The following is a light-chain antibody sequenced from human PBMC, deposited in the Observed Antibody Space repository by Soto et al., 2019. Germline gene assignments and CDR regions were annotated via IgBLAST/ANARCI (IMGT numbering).Light chain of an antibody. CDR3: SSYTTITSFIL. J-gene: IGLJ2*01. V-gene: IGLV2-14*01. Sequence: QSALTQPASVSGSPGQSITISCTGTSSDIGNYDFVSWYQQVPGTAPKAMIYEVSSRPSGVSNHFSGSKSGNTASLTISGLQAEDEAYYYCSSYTTITSFILFGGGTKLTVL. CDR2: EVS. CDR1: SSDIGNYDF.